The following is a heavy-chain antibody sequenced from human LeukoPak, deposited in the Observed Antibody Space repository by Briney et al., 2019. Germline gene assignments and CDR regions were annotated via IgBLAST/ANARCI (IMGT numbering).Heavy chain of an antibody. Sequence: ASVKVSCKAFGYTFTSYYMHWVRQAPGQGLEWMGWINPHSGDTNYAHKFQGRVTMTRDTSISIAYMELSSLKSDDTAVYYCAREGGSSYGYAYHGGQGTLVTVSS. J-gene: IGHJ4*02. CDR1: GYTFTSYY. V-gene: IGHV1-2*07. CDR3: AREGGSSYGYAYH. D-gene: IGHD5-18*01. CDR2: INPHSGDT.